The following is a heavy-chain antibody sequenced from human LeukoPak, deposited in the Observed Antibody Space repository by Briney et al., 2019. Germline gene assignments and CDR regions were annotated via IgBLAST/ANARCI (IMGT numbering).Heavy chain of an antibody. CDR2: IYSGGST. J-gene: IGHJ4*02. D-gene: IGHD6-6*01. V-gene: IGHV3-66*01. CDR3: ERERVENQQLVGGNY. Sequence: GGSLRLSCAASGXTFSNAWVSWVRQAPGKGLEWVSVIYSGGSTYYADSVKGRFTISRDNSKNTLYLQMNSLRAEDTAVYYCERERVENQQLVGGNYWGQGTLVTVSS. CDR1: GXTFSNAW.